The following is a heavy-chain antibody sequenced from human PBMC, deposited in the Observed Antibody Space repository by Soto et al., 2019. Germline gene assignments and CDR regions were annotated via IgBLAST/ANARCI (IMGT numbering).Heavy chain of an antibody. Sequence: SETLSLTCGVSGCSINSHYWSWIRQPPGKGLEWIGFIYYSGNTNYNPSLKSRVTISVDTSKNQFSLKLSSVTTADTAVYYCARESAGSGKNNWFDPWGQGTLVTVSS. V-gene: IGHV4-59*11. D-gene: IGHD3-10*01. CDR1: GCSINSHY. CDR2: IYYSGNT. J-gene: IGHJ5*02. CDR3: ARESAGSGKNNWFDP.